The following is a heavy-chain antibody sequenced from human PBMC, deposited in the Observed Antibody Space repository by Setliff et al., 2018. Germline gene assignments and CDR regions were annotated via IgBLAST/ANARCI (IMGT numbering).Heavy chain of an antibody. CDR3: AKIKPGGGSFDI. CDR1: GGSISSSSYQ. J-gene: IGHJ3*02. V-gene: IGHV4-39*01. CDR2: IYYSGTA. Sequence: SETLSLTCTVSGGSISSSSYQWGWVRQTPVKGLEWIGSIYYSGTAYYNPSLKSRVTISVDTSKNQFSLQVTSVTATDTAVYYCAKIKPGGGSFDIWGQGTMVTVSS. D-gene: IGHD3-10*01.